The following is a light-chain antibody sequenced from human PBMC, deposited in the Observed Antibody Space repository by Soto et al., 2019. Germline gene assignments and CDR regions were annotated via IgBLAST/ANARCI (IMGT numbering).Light chain of an antibody. CDR3: QQYISFPWT. V-gene: IGKV1-39*01. Sequence: DIQMTQSPSSLSASVGDRVTVTCRASQSISSNLNWYQQKPGKAPKLLIYAASTLQSGVPSRFSGSGSGTEFTLTISSLQPDDFATYYCQQYISFPWTFGQGTKVDIK. J-gene: IGKJ1*01. CDR1: QSISSN. CDR2: AAS.